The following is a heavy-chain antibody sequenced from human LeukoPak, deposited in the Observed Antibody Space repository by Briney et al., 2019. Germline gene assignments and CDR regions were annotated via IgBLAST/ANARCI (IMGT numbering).Heavy chain of an antibody. CDR1: GGTFSSYA. Sequence: SLKVSCKASGGTFSSYAISWVRQAPGQGLEWMGRIIPVLGIANYAQKFQGRVTITADKSTSTAYMELSSLRSEDTAVYYCARGVVGQQLVGVLDHWGQGTLVTVSS. D-gene: IGHD6-13*01. CDR3: ARGVVGQQLVGVLDH. J-gene: IGHJ4*02. CDR2: IIPVLGIA. V-gene: IGHV1-69*04.